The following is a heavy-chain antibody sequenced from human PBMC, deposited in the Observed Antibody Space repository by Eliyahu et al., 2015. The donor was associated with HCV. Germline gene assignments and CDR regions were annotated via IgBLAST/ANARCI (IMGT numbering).Heavy chain of an antibody. J-gene: IGHJ4*02. D-gene: IGHD4-17*01. CDR1: GGTFSSYA. CDR2: IXPIFGTA. Sequence: QVQLVQSGAEVKKPGSSVKVSCKASGGTFSSYAISWVRQAPGQGLEWMGGIXPIFGTANYAQKFQGRVTITADESTSTAYMELSSLRSEDTAVYYCARHRLRRIYAPAYFDYWGQGTLVTVSS. CDR3: ARHRLRRIYAPAYFDY. V-gene: IGHV1-69*01.